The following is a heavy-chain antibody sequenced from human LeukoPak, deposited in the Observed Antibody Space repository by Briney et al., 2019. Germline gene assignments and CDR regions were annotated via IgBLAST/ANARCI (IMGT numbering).Heavy chain of an antibody. CDR3: ARDNWNYGSSMDV. D-gene: IGHD1-7*01. CDR2: IYYSGST. J-gene: IGHJ6*02. V-gene: IGHV4-59*02. Sequence: PSETLSLTCTVSGGSVSSYYWSWIRQPPGKGLEWIGYIYYSGSTNYNPSPKSRVTISVDTSKNQFSLKLSSVTAADTAVYHCARDNWNYGSSMDVWGQGTTVTVSS. CDR1: GGSVSSYY.